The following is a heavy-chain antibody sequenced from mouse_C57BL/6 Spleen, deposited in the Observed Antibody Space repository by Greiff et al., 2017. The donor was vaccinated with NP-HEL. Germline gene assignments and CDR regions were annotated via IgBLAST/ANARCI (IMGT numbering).Heavy chain of an antibody. D-gene: IGHD2-1*01. CDR2: IRLKSDNYAT. J-gene: IGHJ3*01. Sequence: EVKLQESGGGLVQPGGSMKLSCVASGFTFSNYWMNWVRQSPEKGLEWVAQIRLKSDNYATHYAESVKGRFTISRDDSKSSVYLQMNNLRAEDTGIYYCTYGNYRFAYWGQGTLVTVSA. CDR3: TYGNYRFAY. CDR1: GFTFSNYW. V-gene: IGHV6-3*01.